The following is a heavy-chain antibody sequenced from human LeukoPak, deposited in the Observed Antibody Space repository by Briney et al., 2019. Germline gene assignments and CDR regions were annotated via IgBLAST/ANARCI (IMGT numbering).Heavy chain of an antibody. J-gene: IGHJ5*02. CDR1: GYTFTSYG. CDR2: ISAYNGNT. Sequence: GASVKVSCKASGYTFTSYGISWVRQAPGQGLEWMGWISAYNGNTNYAQKLQGRVTMTTDTSTSTAYMELRRLRSDGTAVYYCARDEMGFGFDPWGQGTLVTVSS. CDR3: ARDEMGFGFDP. D-gene: IGHD5-24*01. V-gene: IGHV1-18*01.